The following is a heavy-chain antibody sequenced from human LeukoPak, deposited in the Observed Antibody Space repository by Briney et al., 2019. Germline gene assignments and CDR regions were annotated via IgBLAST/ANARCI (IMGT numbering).Heavy chain of an antibody. V-gene: IGHV3-23*01. Sequence: PGGSLRLSCAASGFTFSSYAMSWVRQAPGKGLEWVSAISGSGGSTYFADSVKGRFTISRDNSKNTLYLQMNSLRAEDTAVYYCAKSRWYSSSGELDYWGQGTPVTVSS. CDR2: ISGSGGST. J-gene: IGHJ4*02. D-gene: IGHD6-13*01. CDR3: AKSRWYSSSGELDY. CDR1: GFTFSSYA.